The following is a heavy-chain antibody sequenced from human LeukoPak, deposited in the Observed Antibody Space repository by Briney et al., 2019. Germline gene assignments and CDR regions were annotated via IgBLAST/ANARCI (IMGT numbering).Heavy chain of an antibody. CDR1: GFTFSSYS. J-gene: IGHJ6*03. CDR2: IRYDGSNN. Sequence: PGGSLRLSCAASGFTFSSYSMNWVRQAPGKGLEWVAFIRYDGSNNYYAHSVKGRFTISRDNSKNTLYLQMNSLRAEDTAVYYCAKGSKEVLFTRDHYMDVWGKGTTVTISS. D-gene: IGHD3-3*01. CDR3: AKGSKEVLFTRDHYMDV. V-gene: IGHV3-30*02.